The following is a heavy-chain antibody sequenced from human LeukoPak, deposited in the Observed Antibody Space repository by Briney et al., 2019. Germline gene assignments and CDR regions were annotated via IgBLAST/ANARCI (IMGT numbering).Heavy chain of an antibody. CDR3: ARGTYYFDTSAHETDDY. D-gene: IGHD3-22*01. Sequence: SETLSLTCAVYGGSFNNYYWSWIRQPPGKGLEWIGEINHSGSTNYNPSLKSRLTISVDTPKNQFSLKLSSVTVADTAVYYCARGTYYFDTSAHETDDYWGQGTLVTVSS. CDR1: GGSFNNYY. CDR2: INHSGST. J-gene: IGHJ4*02. V-gene: IGHV4-34*01.